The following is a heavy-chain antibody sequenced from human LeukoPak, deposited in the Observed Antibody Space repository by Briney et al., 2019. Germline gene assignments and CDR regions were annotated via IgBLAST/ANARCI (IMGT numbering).Heavy chain of an antibody. CDR2: ISGSGGST. D-gene: IGHD2-15*01. V-gene: IGHV3-23*01. Sequence: GVSLRLSCAASGFTFSSYAMSWVRQAPGKGLEWVSAISGSGGSTYYADSVKGRFTISRDNSKNTLYLQMNSLRAEDTAVYYCARVVAATVIYYYYGMDVWGQGTTVTVSS. J-gene: IGHJ6*02. CDR1: GFTFSSYA. CDR3: ARVVAATVIYYYYGMDV.